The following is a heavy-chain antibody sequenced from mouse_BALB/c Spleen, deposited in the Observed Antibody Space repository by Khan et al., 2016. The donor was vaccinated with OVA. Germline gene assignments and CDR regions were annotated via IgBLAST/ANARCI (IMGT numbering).Heavy chain of an antibody. D-gene: IGHD2-10*01. V-gene: IGHV2-6-1*01. CDR1: GFSLTNYG. CDR2: IWSDGST. CDR3: ARQPYYHYNIMDY. Sequence: QVQLKQSGPGLAAPSQSLSITCTISGFSLTNYGVHWVRQPPGKGLEWLAVIWSDGSTTYNSALKSRLTITKDNSQSQVFLKMNSHQTDDTAIYFCARQPYYHYNIMDYWGQGTSVTVSS. J-gene: IGHJ4*01.